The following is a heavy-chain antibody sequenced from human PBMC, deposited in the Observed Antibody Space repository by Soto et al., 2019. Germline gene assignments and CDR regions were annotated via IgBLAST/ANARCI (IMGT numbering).Heavy chain of an antibody. J-gene: IGHJ6*02. CDR1: GFTFSTHA. Sequence: GGSLRLSCVASGFTFSTHAMSWVRQAPGKGLEWVSTFSGSGGNIYYAESVKGRLAISRDDSKNTLYLQMNSLRVEDTAVYYCAKDPPWTVGPLAMDVWGQGTTVTVSS. D-gene: IGHD2-2*01. CDR2: FSGSGGNI. CDR3: AKDPPWTVGPLAMDV. V-gene: IGHV3-23*01.